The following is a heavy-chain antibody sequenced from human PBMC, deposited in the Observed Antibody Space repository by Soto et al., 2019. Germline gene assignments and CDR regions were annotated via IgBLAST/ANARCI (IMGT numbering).Heavy chain of an antibody. V-gene: IGHV3-48*01. CDR2: ISSSISTM. Sequence: EVQLVESGGGLVQPGGSLRLSCAASGFTFSSYSMNWVRQAPGKGLEWLSYISSSISTMHYADSVKGRFTISRDNAKNSLYLQINSLRGEDTAVYYCAREVRDTAVADFDYWGQGTLFTVSS. D-gene: IGHD5-18*01. CDR3: AREVRDTAVADFDY. J-gene: IGHJ4*02. CDR1: GFTFSSYS.